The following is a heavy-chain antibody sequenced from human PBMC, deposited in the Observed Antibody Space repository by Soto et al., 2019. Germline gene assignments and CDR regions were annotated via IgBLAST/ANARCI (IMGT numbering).Heavy chain of an antibody. CDR3: ARGQDSSSWVYYYYMDV. CDR2: MNPNSGNT. D-gene: IGHD6-13*01. J-gene: IGHJ6*03. CDR1: GYTFTSYD. Sequence: ASVKVSCKASGYTFTSYDINWVRQATGQGLEWMGWMNPNSGNTGYAQKFQGRVTMTRNTSISTAYMELSSLRSEDTAVYYCARGQDSSSWVYYYYMDVWGQGTTVTVSS. V-gene: IGHV1-8*01.